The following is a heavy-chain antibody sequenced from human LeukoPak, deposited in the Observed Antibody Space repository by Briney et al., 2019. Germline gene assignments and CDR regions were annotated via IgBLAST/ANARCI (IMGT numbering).Heavy chain of an antibody. Sequence: SETLSLTCAVYGGSFSGYYWSWIRQPPGKGLEWIGEINHSGSTNYNPSLKSRVTISVDTSKNQFSLKLSSVTAADTAVCYCARGPKYCSSTSCYRGGYFDLWGRGTLVTVSS. CDR3: ARGPKYCSSTSCYRGGYFDL. D-gene: IGHD2-2*01. CDR1: GGSFSGYY. J-gene: IGHJ2*01. V-gene: IGHV4-34*01. CDR2: INHSGST.